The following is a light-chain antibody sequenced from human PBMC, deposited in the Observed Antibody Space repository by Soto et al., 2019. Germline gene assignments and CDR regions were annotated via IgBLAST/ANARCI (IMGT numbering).Light chain of an antibody. CDR2: EVI. CDR1: NSDVNY. V-gene: IGLV2-14*01. Sequence: QSALTQPASVSGAPGQSITISCTGTNSDVNYVSWHQQHAGKAPKLMIYEVINRSSGVSTRFSGSKSGNTASLTISGLQAEDEADYHCSSSTSSNTVVFGTGTKVTVL. J-gene: IGLJ1*01. CDR3: SSSTSSNTVV.